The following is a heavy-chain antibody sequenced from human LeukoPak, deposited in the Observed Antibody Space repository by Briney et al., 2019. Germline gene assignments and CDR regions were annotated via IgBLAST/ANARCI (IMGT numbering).Heavy chain of an antibody. CDR2: ITHSGNT. V-gene: IGHV4-38-2*01. Sequence: SETLSLTCAVSGFSISSTYCGAWIRQTPGKGLEWIATITHSGNTYYISSLESRLTISLDTSKRHLSLRLTSVTAADTAVYYCARINAPVATFDYWGLGNLVAVSS. J-gene: IGHJ4*02. CDR1: GFSISSTYC. CDR3: ARINAPVATFDY. D-gene: IGHD2-21*01.